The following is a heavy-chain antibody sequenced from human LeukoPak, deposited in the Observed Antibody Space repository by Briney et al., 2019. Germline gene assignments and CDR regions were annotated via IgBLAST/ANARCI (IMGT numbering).Heavy chain of an antibody. CDR2: IYYSGST. CDR3: ARAPIVATTTFDY. CDR1: GGSVSSGSYY. J-gene: IGHJ4*02. V-gene: IGHV4-61*01. D-gene: IGHD5-12*01. Sequence: SETLSLTCTVSGGSVSSGSYYWSWLRQPPGKGLEWIGYIYYSGSTNYNPSLKSRVTISVDTSKNQFSRKLSSVTAADTAVYYCARAPIVATTTFDYWGQGTLVTVSS.